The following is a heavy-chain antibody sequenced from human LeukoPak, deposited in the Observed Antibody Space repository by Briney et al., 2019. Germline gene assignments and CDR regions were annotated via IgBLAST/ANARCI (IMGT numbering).Heavy chain of an antibody. J-gene: IGHJ6*03. CDR1: GGSISSYY. CDR2: IYYSGST. CDR3: ARVAKHFRGGLSFYYMDV. V-gene: IGHV4-59*01. Sequence: SETLSLTCTVSGGSISSYYWSWIRQPPGKGLDWIGHIYYSGSTNYNPSLKSRVTISLDTSKNQFSLKVISVTAADTAVYYCARVAKHFRGGLSFYYMDVWGKGTTVTVSS. D-gene: IGHD3-10*01.